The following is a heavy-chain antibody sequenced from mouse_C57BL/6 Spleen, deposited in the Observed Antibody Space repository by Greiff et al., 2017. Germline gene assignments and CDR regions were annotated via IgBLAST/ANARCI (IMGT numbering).Heavy chain of an antibody. J-gene: IGHJ3*01. D-gene: IGHD3-3*01. Sequence: EVHLVESGGGLVQSGRSLRLSCATSGFTFSDFYMEWVRQAPGKGLEWIAASRNKANAYTTEYSASVKGRFIVSRDTAQSILYLQMNALRAEDTAIYYCARDERRRAWFAYWGQGTLVTVSA. CDR3: ARDERRRAWFAY. V-gene: IGHV7-1*01. CDR1: GFTFSDFY. CDR2: SRNKANAYTT.